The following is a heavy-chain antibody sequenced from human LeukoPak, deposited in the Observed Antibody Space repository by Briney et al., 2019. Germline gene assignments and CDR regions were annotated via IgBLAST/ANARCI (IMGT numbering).Heavy chain of an antibody. CDR1: GFTFSSYA. CDR2: ISYDGSNK. V-gene: IGHV3-30*04. D-gene: IGHD5-18*01. Sequence: GGSLRLSCAASGFTFSSYAMHWVRQAPGKGLEWVAVISYDGSNKYYADSVKGRFTISRDNSKNTLYLQMNSLRAEDTAVYYCAREADTAMSLDYWGQGTLVTASS. J-gene: IGHJ4*02. CDR3: AREADTAMSLDY.